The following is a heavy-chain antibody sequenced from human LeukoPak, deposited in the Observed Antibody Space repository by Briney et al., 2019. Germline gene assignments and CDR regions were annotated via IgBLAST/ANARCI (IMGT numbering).Heavy chain of an antibody. CDR3: AKDVRLYGDYGYYYYMDV. V-gene: IGHV3-23*01. J-gene: IGHJ6*03. CDR2: ISGSGGTT. Sequence: GGSLRLSCAASGFTFSSFAMTWVRQAPGKGLEWVSAISGSGGTTYYADSVKGRFTISRDNSKNTLYLQMNSLRAEDTAVYYCAKDVRLYGDYGYYYYMDVWGKGTTVTISS. CDR1: GFTFSSFA. D-gene: IGHD4-17*01.